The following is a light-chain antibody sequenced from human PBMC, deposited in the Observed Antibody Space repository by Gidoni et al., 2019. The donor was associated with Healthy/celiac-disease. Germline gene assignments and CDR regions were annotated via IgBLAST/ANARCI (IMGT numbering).Light chain of an antibody. CDR1: SLRSYY. V-gene: IGLV3-19*01. CDR2: GKH. Sequence: SSELTQDPAVSVALGQTVRITCQGDSLRSYYASWYQQNPGQAPVLVIYGKHNRPSGIPDRFSGSSSGNTASLTITGAQAEDEADYYCNSRDSSGNQLVVFGGGTKLTVL. J-gene: IGLJ2*01. CDR3: NSRDSSGNQLVV.